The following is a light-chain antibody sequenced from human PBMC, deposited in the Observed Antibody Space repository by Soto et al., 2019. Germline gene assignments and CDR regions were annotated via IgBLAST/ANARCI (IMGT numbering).Light chain of an antibody. V-gene: IGKV3-15*01. Sequence: EIVVTQPPPTLSVSPGERVTLSCRASQSVSSSLAWYQQRPGQAPRLLIYDTSTRAAGIAARFSGSGSGTEFTLTISSLQSEDFAVYYCQQYVHWPPGTFGQGTKVDIK. CDR2: DTS. J-gene: IGKJ1*01. CDR1: QSVSSS. CDR3: QQYVHWPPGT.